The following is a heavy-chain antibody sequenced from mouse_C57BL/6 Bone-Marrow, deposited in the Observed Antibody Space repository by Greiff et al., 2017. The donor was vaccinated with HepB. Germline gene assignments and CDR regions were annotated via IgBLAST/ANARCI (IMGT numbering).Heavy chain of an antibody. CDR2: IYPRSGNT. J-gene: IGHJ2*01. V-gene: IGHV1-81*01. CDR3: AIYYYGSSPYYFDY. Sequence: VQLQQSGAELARPGASVKLSCKASGYTFTSYGISWVKQRTGQGLEWIGEIYPRSGNTYYNEKFKGKATLTADKSSSTAYMALRSLTSEDSAVYFCAIYYYGSSPYYFDYWGQGTTLTVSS. D-gene: IGHD1-1*01. CDR1: GYTFTSYG.